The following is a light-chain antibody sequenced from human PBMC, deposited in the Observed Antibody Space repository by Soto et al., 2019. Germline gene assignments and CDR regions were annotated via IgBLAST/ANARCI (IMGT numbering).Light chain of an antibody. J-gene: IGLJ1*01. CDR3: AAWDDSLNALV. CDR2: SNN. CDR1: SSNIGSNT. Sequence: QSVLTQPPSASLTPGQRVTISGSGSSSNIGSNTVSWYQQVPGTAPKLLIYSNNQRPSGVPDRFSGSKSGTSASLATSGLQSEDEADYYCAAWDDSLNALVFGTGTKVTVL. V-gene: IGLV1-44*01.